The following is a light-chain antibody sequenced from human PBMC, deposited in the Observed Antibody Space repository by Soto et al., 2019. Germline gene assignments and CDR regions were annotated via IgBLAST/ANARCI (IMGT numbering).Light chain of an antibody. V-gene: IGLV1-40*01. CDR1: SSNIGAGYD. CDR3: HSFDHTMSGSMV. CDR2: DNN. J-gene: IGLJ2*01. Sequence: QSVLTQPPSVSGAPGQTVTISCTGSSSNIGAGYDVHWYQQLPGTAPKLVIYDNNNRPSGVPDRFSGSKSGTSASLAITGLQAEDEADDYCHSFDHTMSGSMVFGGGTKLTVL.